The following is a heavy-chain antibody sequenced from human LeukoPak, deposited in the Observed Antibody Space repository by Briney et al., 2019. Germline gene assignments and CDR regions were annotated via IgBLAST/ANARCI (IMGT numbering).Heavy chain of an antibody. CDR3: VRDDGSGGSDY. CDR1: GYTFTSYG. V-gene: IGHV1-18*01. CDR2: ISTYNGNT. J-gene: IGHJ4*02. D-gene: IGHD3-10*01. Sequence: ASVKVSCKASGYTFTSYGISWVRQAPGQGLEWMGWISTYNGNTNFAHNLKDRVTMTTDTSASTAYMELMSLRSDDTAVYYCVRDDGSGGSDYWGQGTLVTVSS.